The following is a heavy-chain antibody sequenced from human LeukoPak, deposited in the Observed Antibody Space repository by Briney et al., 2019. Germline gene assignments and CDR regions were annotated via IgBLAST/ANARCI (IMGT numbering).Heavy chain of an antibody. CDR3: ARAGGYSYGLGPLGFDY. CDR1: GFTFSSYA. J-gene: IGHJ4*02. V-gene: IGHV3-23*01. Sequence: GGSLRLSCAASGFTFSSYAMSWVRQAPGKGLEWVSAISGSGGSTYYADSVKGRFTISRDNSKNTLYLQMNSLRAEDTAVYYCARAGGYSYGLGPLGFDYWGQGTLVTVSS. CDR2: ISGSGGST. D-gene: IGHD5-18*01.